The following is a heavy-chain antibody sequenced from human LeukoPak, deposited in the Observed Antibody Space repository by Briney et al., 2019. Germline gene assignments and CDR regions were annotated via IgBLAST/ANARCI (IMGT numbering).Heavy chain of an antibody. J-gene: IGHJ4*02. V-gene: IGHV3-7*01. D-gene: IGHD3-22*01. CDR1: GFTFSSYW. CDR2: IKQDESEE. Sequence: GGSLRLSCAASGFTFSSYWMSWVRQAPGKGPEWVANIKQDESEENYLDSVKGRFTISRDNDRNSLYLQMNSLRAEDMAMYHXXXXXXXXDRSGYRPPDYWGQGTLVTVSS. CDR3: XXXXXXXDRSGYRPPDY.